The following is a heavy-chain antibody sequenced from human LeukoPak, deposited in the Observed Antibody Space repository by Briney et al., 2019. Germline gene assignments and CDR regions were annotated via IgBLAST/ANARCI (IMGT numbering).Heavy chain of an antibody. V-gene: IGHV1-18*01. Sequence: ASVKVSCKASGYTLTSYGFSWVRQAPGQGLEWMGWISGYNGNTNYAQNLQGRATMTIDTSTSTAYMELGSLRSDDTAVYYCARDPAFRGAQMEYWGQGTLVTVSS. D-gene: IGHD3-10*01. CDR2: ISGYNGNT. CDR3: ARDPAFRGAQMEY. J-gene: IGHJ4*02. CDR1: GYTLTSYG.